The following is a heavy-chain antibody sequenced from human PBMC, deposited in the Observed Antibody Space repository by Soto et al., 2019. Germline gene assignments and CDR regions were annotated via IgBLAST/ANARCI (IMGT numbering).Heavy chain of an antibody. V-gene: IGHV4-31*03. CDR1: GGSISSGGYY. J-gene: IGHJ6*02. CDR2: IYYSGST. D-gene: IGHD3-16*02. Sequence: PSETLSLTCTVSGGSISSGGYYWSWIRQHPGKGLEWIGYIYYSGSTYYNPSLKSRVTISVDTSKNQFSLKLSSVTAADTAVYYCARDFVKARGMDVWGQGTTVTVSS. CDR3: ARDFVKARGMDV.